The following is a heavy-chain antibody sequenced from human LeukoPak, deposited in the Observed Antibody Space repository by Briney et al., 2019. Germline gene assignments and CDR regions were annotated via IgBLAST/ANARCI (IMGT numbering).Heavy chain of an antibody. CDR2: VYPADSDT. V-gene: IGHV5-51*01. J-gene: IGHJ1*01. D-gene: IGHD7-27*01. Sequence: GESLKISCKASGYSFTSYYIAWVRQMPGQGLEWMGSVYPADSDTSYSPSFRGQVTISVDKSMKTAYLQWSNLKPSDTAMYFCARPGEMDLAGHLQHWGLGTRVTVSS. CDR3: ARPGEMDLAGHLQH. CDR1: GYSFTSYY.